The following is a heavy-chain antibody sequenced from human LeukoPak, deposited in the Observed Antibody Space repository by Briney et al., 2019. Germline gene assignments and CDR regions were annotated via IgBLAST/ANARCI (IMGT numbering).Heavy chain of an antibody. CDR2: ISSSSSYI. Sequence: GGSLRLSCAASEFTFSSFTMNWVRQAPGKGLEWVSSISSSSSYIYYADSVKGGFTISRDNGKNSLYLQMNSLRAEDTAVYYCARDHYYDSSGNYYGGYYFDYWGQGTLVTVSS. D-gene: IGHD3-22*01. V-gene: IGHV3-21*01. CDR3: ARDHYYDSSGNYYGGYYFDY. CDR1: EFTFSSFT. J-gene: IGHJ4*02.